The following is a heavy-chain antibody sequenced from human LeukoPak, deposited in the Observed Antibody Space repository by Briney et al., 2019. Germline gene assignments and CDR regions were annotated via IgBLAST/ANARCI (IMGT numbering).Heavy chain of an antibody. J-gene: IGHJ4*02. Sequence: GGSLRLSCAASGFTFSSYAMHWVRQAPGKGLEWVAVISYDGSNKYYADSVKGRFTISRDNSKNTLYLQMNSLRAKDTAVYYCVYGDYARFDYWGQGTLVTVSS. CDR2: ISYDGSNK. V-gene: IGHV3-30-3*01. D-gene: IGHD4-17*01. CDR1: GFTFSSYA. CDR3: VYGDYARFDY.